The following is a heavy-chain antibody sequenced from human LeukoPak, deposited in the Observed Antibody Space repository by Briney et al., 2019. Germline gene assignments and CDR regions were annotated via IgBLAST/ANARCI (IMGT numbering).Heavy chain of an antibody. CDR1: GFTFSSYW. CDR3: ARDLRAGSYAFD. Sequence: GGPLRLSCAASGFTFSSYWMTWVRQAPGKGLEWVANIKQDGTEKYYVDSVKGRFTISRDNAKNSVYLQMNSLRAEDTAIYYCARDLRAGSYAFDWGQGTLVTVSS. D-gene: IGHD5-18*01. J-gene: IGHJ4*02. CDR2: IKQDGTEK. V-gene: IGHV3-7*01.